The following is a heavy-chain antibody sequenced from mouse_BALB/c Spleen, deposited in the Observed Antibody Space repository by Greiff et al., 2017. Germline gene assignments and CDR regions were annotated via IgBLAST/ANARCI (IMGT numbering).Heavy chain of an antibody. D-gene: IGHD2-2*01. CDR2: INPSTGYT. V-gene: IGHV1-7*01. Sequence: VQLVESGAELAKPGASVKMSCKASGYTFTSYWMHWVKQRPGQGLEWIGYINPSTGYTEYNQKFKDKATLTADKSSSTAYMQLSSLTSEDSAVYYCARIYGYDVAYWGQGTLVTVSA. CDR1: GYTFTSYW. CDR3: ARIYGYDVAY. J-gene: IGHJ3*01.